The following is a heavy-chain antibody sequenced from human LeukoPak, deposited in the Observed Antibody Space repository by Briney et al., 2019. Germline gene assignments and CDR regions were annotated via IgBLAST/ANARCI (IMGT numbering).Heavy chain of an antibody. V-gene: IGHV3-21*01. Sequence: GGSLRLSCAASGFTFSTFSMNWVRQAPGKGLEWVSSITVSSSTHIYYEDSVKGRFTISRDNAKNSLYLQMNSLRAEDTAVYYCARGSGSYLDAFDIWGQGTMVTVSS. J-gene: IGHJ3*02. CDR2: ITVSSSTHI. CDR3: ARGSGSYLDAFDI. D-gene: IGHD3-10*01. CDR1: GFTFSTFS.